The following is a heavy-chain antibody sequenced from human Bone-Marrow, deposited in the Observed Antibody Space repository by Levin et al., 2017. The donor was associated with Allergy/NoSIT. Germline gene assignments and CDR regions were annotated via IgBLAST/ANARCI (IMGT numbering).Heavy chain of an antibody. Sequence: WGSLRLSCEASGFTFIEYYMSWIRQAPGKGLECISYTSSSGGTIYYADSVKGRFTISRDNAKNSLYLQMNSLGDEDTAVYYCARVRSNDWNYAGWFDPWGQGTLVTVSS. J-gene: IGHJ5*02. CDR2: TSSSGGTI. D-gene: IGHD1-7*01. CDR1: GFTFIEYY. V-gene: IGHV3-11*01. CDR3: ARVRSNDWNYAGWFDP.